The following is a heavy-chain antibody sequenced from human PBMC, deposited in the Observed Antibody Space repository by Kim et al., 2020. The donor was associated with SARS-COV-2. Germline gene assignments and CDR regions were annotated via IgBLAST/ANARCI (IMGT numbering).Heavy chain of an antibody. J-gene: IGHJ6*02. D-gene: IGHD3-16*01. CDR3: ARDLGEFLRYYYGMDV. V-gene: IGHV3-30*01. Sequence: SVKGRFTISRDNSKNTLYLQMNSLRAEDTAVYYCARDLGEFLRYYYGMDVWGQGTTVTVSS.